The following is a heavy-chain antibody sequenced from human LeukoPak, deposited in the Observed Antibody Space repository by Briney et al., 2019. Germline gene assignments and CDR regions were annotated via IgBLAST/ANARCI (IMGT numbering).Heavy chain of an antibody. V-gene: IGHV1-2*02. CDR1: GYTFTDYY. D-gene: IGHD6-13*01. CDR2: INPNSGGT. J-gene: IGHJ5*02. CDR3: ARGIAAAGGRWFDP. Sequence: ASVKASCKASGYTFTDYYMHWVRQAPGQGLEWMGWINPNSGGTNYAQQFQGRVTMTRDTSISTAYMELSNLRSDDTAVYYCARGIAAAGGRWFDPWGQGTLVTVSS.